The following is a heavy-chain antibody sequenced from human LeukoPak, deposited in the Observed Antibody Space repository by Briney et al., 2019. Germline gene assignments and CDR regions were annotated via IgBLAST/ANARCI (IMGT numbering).Heavy chain of an antibody. CDR1: WFSLRTSRVG. J-gene: IGHJ4*02. CDR3: AHRQAPDGTKYFDY. Sequence: SWPKLVKPPQNLTLARHFLWFSLRTSRVGGGWVPQPPGKALGWLALIYWDDDKRYSPSLKSRLSIVKDTSKNQVVLTMTNMDPVDTATYYCAHRQAPDGTKYFDYWGQGILVTVSS. CDR2: IYWDDDK. V-gene: IGHV2-5*02. D-gene: IGHD5-24*01.